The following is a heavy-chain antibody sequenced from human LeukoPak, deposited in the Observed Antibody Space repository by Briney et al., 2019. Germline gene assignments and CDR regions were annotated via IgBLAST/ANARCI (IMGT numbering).Heavy chain of an antibody. D-gene: IGHD3-10*01. J-gene: IGHJ6*02. Sequence: GGSLRLSCAAPGFTFSSYAMSWVRQAPGKGLEWVSAISGSGGSTYYADSVKGRFTISRDNSKNTLYLQMNSLRAEDTAVYYCAKRLYGSGSYSARGVPDYYYYYGMDVWGQGTTVTVSS. CDR3: AKRLYGSGSYSARGVPDYYYYYGMDV. CDR1: GFTFSSYA. CDR2: ISGSGGST. V-gene: IGHV3-23*01.